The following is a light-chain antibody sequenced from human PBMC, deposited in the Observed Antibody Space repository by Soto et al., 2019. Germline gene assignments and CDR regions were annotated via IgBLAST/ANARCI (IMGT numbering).Light chain of an antibody. CDR3: QHYRTWLWT. J-gene: IGKJ1*01. CDR2: GAS. Sequence: EIVMTQSPATLSVSPGERATLSCRASQSVDSKLAWYQQKPGQGPRLLIYGASSRATGIPARFSGSGSGTEFTLTISSLQSEDFAVYYCQHYRTWLWTVGQGTKVDI. V-gene: IGKV3-15*01. CDR1: QSVDSK.